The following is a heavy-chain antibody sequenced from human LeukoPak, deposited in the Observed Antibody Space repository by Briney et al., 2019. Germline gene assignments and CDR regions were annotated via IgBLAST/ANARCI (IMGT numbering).Heavy chain of an antibody. CDR2: IILILGIA. V-gene: IGHV1-69*04. Sequence: VKVSCKASGGTFSSYAISWVRQAPGQGLEWMGRIILILGIANYAQKFQGRVTITADKSTSTAYMELSSLRSEDTAVYYCARSGDTAMVTVGYWGQGTLVTVSS. CDR1: GGTFSSYA. J-gene: IGHJ4*02. CDR3: ARSGDTAMVTVGY. D-gene: IGHD5-18*01.